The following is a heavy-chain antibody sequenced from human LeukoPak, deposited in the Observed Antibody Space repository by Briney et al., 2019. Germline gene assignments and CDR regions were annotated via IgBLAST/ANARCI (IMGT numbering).Heavy chain of an antibody. D-gene: IGHD5-24*01. V-gene: IGHV4-59*11. J-gene: IGHJ4*02. CDR3: ARVGDGYNFGDY. CDR2: IYYSGST. CDR1: GGPISSHY. Sequence: SETLSLTCTVSGGPISSHYWSWIRHPPGKGLEWIGYIYYSGSTNYNPSLKSRVTISVYTSKNQFSLKLSSVTAADTAVYYCARVGDGYNFGDYWGQGTLVTVSS.